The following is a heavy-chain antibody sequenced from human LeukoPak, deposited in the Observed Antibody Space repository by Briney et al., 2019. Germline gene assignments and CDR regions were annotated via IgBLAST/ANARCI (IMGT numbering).Heavy chain of an antibody. D-gene: IGHD2-15*01. CDR3: ARQPNIVVVDNWFDP. J-gene: IGHJ5*02. Sequence: SETLSLTCTVSGGSISSYCWSWIRQPAGKGLGWIGRICTSGSTNYNPSLKSRVSMSVDTSKNQFSLKLSSVTAADTAVYYCARQPNIVVVDNWFDPWGQGTLVAVSS. CDR1: GGSISSYC. CDR2: ICTSGST. V-gene: IGHV4-4*07.